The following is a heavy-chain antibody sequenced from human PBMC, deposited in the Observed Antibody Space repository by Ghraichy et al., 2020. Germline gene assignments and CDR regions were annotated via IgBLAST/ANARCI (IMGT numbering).Heavy chain of an antibody. V-gene: IGHV4-34*01. CDR1: GGSFSGYY. J-gene: IGHJ4*02. Sequence: SETLSPTCAVYGGSFSGYYWSWIRQPPGKGLEWIGEINHSGSTNYNPSLKSRVTISVDTSKNQFSLKLSSVTAADTAVYYCASMSTIFGVVTQVDYWGQGTLVTVSS. D-gene: IGHD3-3*01. CDR3: ASMSTIFGVVTQVDY. CDR2: INHSGST.